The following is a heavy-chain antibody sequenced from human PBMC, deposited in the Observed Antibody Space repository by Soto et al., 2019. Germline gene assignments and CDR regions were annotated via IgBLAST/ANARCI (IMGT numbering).Heavy chain of an antibody. J-gene: IGHJ4*02. CDR3: AVHCSTSSCSY. V-gene: IGHV3-23*01. CDR1: GFTFSTYA. D-gene: IGHD2-2*01. CDR2: IGGSAESV. Sequence: EVQLSESGGGLVQPGGSLRVSCAASGFTFSTYAMSWVRQAPGKGLEWVSAIGGSAESVYYGGSVKGRFTISRDNSKNTLYLQMNSLRGEDTAVYYCAVHCSTSSCSYWGQGTLVTVSS.